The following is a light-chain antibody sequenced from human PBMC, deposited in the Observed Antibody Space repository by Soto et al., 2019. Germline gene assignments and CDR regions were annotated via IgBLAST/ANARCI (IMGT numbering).Light chain of an antibody. J-gene: IGKJ1*01. CDR3: QQRSNWPRT. Sequence: EIVMTQSPATLSVSPGERATLSCRASQSVSSNLAWYQQKPGQAPRLLIYGASTRATGIPSRFSGSGSGTEFTLTISSLHSEDFAVYYCQQRSNWPRTFGQGTKVEIK. CDR2: GAS. CDR1: QSVSSN. V-gene: IGKV3-15*01.